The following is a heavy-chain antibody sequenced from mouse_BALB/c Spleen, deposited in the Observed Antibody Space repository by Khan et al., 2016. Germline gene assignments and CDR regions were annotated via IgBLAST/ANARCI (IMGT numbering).Heavy chain of an antibody. CDR3: ARGAS. CDR1: GYTFSGYW. J-gene: IGHJ3*01. CDR2: ILPGTDST. Sequence: QVQLQQSGAELMKPGASVKISCKASGYTFSGYWIEWIKERPGHGLEWIGEILPGTDSTNYNDKFKGKAAFTAESSSSTAYIQLNSLTSEDSAVYYCARGASWGQGTLVTVSA. V-gene: IGHV1-9*01.